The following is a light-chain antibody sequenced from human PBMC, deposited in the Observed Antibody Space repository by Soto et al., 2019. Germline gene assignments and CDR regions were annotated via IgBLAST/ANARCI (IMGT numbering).Light chain of an antibody. CDR3: AAWYDSLNGWV. CDR2: SNN. Sequence: QSVLTQPPSASGTPGQRVTISCSGSSSNIGSNTVNWYQQLPGTAPKLLIYSNNQRPSGVPDRFSGSKSGTSASLAISGLQSEDEADYYCAAWYDSLNGWVFGGGTTLTVL. V-gene: IGLV1-44*01. CDR1: SSNIGSNT. J-gene: IGLJ3*02.